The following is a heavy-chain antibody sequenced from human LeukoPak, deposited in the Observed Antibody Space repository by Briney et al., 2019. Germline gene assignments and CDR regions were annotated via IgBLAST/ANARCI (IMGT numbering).Heavy chain of an antibody. D-gene: IGHD2-2*01. J-gene: IGHJ5*02. CDR1: GYTFTSYG. CDR3: ARGGPYCSSTSCRARFDP. CDR2: ISAYNGNT. Sequence: ASVKVSCKASGYTFTSYGISWVRQAPGQGLEWMGWISAYNGNTNYAQKLQGRVTMTTDTSTSTAYMELRSLRSDDTAVYYCARGGPYCSSTSCRARFDPWGQGTLVTVSS. V-gene: IGHV1-18*01.